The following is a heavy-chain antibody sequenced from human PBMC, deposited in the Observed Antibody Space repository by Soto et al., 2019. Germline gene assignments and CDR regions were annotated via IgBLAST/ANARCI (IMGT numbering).Heavy chain of an antibody. CDR1: GFTFSSYD. CDR2: IGTAGDT. J-gene: IGHJ2*01. D-gene: IGHD4-17*01. CDR3: ARGDTVTIQRGGGWYFDL. Sequence: EVQLVESGGGLVQPGGSLRLSCAASGFTFSSYDMHWVRQATGKGLEWVSAIGTAGDTYYPGSVKGRFTISRENAKNSLYLQMNSLRAGDTAVYYCARGDTVTIQRGGGWYFDLWGRGTLVTVSS. V-gene: IGHV3-13*01.